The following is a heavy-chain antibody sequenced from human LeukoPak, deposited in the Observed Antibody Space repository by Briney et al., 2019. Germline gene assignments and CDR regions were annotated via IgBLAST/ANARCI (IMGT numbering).Heavy chain of an antibody. CDR1: GFTVSSNY. CDR3: ARCRDWLLGGGAFDI. D-gene: IGHD1-26*01. J-gene: IGHJ3*02. V-gene: IGHV3-53*04. CDR2: IYSGGST. Sequence: PGGSLRLSCAASGFTVSSNYMSWVRQAPGKGLEWVSVIYSGGSTYYADSVKGRFTISRHNSKNTLYLQMNSLRAEDTAVYYCARCRDWLLGGGAFDIWGQGTMVTVSS.